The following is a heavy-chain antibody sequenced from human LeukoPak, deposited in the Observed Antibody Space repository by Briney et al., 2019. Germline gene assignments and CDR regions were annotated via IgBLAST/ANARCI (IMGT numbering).Heavy chain of an antibody. CDR2: IWYDGSIQ. Sequence: PGGSLRLSCAASGFTFSSYGMHWVRQAPGKGLEWVAAIWYDGSIQYYAESVKGRFTISRDNSKNTLYLQMDSLRAEDTAVYYCARAGYCSGGSCYGSDYWGQGTLVSVSS. CDR3: ARAGYCSGGSCYGSDY. CDR1: GFTFSSYG. J-gene: IGHJ4*02. D-gene: IGHD2-15*01. V-gene: IGHV3-33*01.